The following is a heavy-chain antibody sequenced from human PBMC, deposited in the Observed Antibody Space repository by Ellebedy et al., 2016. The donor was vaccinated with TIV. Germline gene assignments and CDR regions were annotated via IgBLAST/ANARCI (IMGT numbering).Heavy chain of an antibody. CDR3: ARGHWGLDY. V-gene: IGHV3-11*06. CDR2: IGTSNSDT. J-gene: IGHJ4*02. Sequence: GESLKISCAVSGFTFSDHYMTWIRQAPGKGLEWVSYIGTSNSDTKYADSVKGRFTISRDNAKNSLFLPMNSLTVEDTAVYYCARGHWGLDYWGQGTRVAVSS. CDR1: GFTFSDHY. D-gene: IGHD7-27*01.